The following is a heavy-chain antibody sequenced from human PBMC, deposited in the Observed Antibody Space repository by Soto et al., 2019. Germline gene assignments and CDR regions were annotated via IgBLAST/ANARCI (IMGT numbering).Heavy chain of an antibody. Sequence: QVQLVESGGGVVQPGSSLRLSCAVYGFTFRNYGMHWVRQAPGKGLEWVALISYDGSDQYYGESVKGRFTISRDSSKNTLYLDVSSLRLEDTAVYYCAKVGSYGYGSNSDVEYWGQGTMVTVSS. D-gene: IGHD5-18*01. CDR1: GFTFRNYG. CDR3: AKVGSYGYGSNSDVEY. CDR2: ISYDGSDQ. V-gene: IGHV3-30*18. J-gene: IGHJ4*02.